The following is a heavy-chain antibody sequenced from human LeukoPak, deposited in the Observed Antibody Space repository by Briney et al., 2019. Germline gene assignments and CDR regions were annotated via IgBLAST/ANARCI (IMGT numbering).Heavy chain of an antibody. CDR1: GYTFTSYG. Sequence: ASVKVSCKASGYTFTSYGISWLRQAPGQGLEWMGWISAYNGNTNYAQKLQGRVTMTTDTSTSTAYMELRSLRSDDTAVYYCARGGSTYYDFWSGYYSDYFDYWGQGTLVTVSS. CDR2: ISAYNGNT. V-gene: IGHV1-18*01. D-gene: IGHD3-3*01. J-gene: IGHJ4*02. CDR3: ARGGSTYYDFWSGYYSDYFDY.